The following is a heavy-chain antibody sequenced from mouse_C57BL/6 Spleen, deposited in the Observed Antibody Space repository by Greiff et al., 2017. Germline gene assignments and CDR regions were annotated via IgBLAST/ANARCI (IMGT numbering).Heavy chain of an antibody. Sequence: VQLKQSGAELVRPGASVKLSCTASGFNIKDDYMHWVKQRPEQGLEWIGWIDPENGATEYASKFQGKATITADTSSNTAYLQLSSLTSEDTAVYYCTTLITTVVARYWYFDVWGTGTTVTVSS. CDR1: GFNIKDDY. CDR3: TTLITTVVARYWYFDV. J-gene: IGHJ1*03. D-gene: IGHD1-1*01. CDR2: IDPENGAT. V-gene: IGHV14-4*01.